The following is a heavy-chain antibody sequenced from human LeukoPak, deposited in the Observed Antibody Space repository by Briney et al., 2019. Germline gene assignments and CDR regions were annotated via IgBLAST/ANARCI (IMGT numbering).Heavy chain of an antibody. V-gene: IGHV5-51*01. CDR1: GYSFTSYW. Sequence: GESLKISCEGSGYSFTSYWIGWVRQMPGKGLEWMGIIYPGDSDTRYSPSFQGQVIISVDKSISTAYLQWSSLTASDTAMYYCARQVETVAGILFDYWGQGTLVTVSS. CDR2: IYPGDSDT. J-gene: IGHJ4*02. D-gene: IGHD6-19*01. CDR3: ARQVETVAGILFDY.